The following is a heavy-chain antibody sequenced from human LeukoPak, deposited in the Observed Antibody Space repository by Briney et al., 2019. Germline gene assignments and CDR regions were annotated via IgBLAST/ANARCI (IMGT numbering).Heavy chain of an antibody. CDR1: GFTFSDYY. Sequence: PGGSLRLSCAASGFTFSDYYMSWIRQTPGKGLEWIGEINHSGITDYSPSLRSRVTISVDTSKNQFSLKLSSVTAADTAIYYCARAVIVVAAATQRNWFDPWGQGTLVTVSS. CDR3: ARAVIVVAAATQRNWFDP. J-gene: IGHJ5*02. V-gene: IGHV4-34*01. D-gene: IGHD2-15*01. CDR2: INHSGIT.